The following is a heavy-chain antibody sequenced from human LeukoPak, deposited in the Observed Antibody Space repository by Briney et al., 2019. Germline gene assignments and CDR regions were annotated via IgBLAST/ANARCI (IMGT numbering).Heavy chain of an antibody. CDR1: GFTFSDYG. CDR2: IKSGSEST. CDR3: AKAMAGGINFGPFDS. D-gene: IGHD6-19*01. Sequence: PWGSLRLSCAASGFTFSDYGIHWVRQAPGKGLEWVSSIKSGSESTLYADSVKGRFTISRDNSKNTVYLQMHSLRAEDMAVYYCAKAMAGGINFGPFDSWGQGTLVTVSS. J-gene: IGHJ4*02. V-gene: IGHV3-23*01.